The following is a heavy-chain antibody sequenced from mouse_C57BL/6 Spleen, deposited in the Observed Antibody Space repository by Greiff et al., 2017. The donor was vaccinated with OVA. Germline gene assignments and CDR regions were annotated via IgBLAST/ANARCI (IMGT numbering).Heavy chain of an antibody. Sequence: QVQLKQSGPELVKPGASVKISCKASGYAFSSSWMNWVKQRPGKGLEWIGRIYPGDGDTNYNGKFKGKATLTADKSSSTAYMQLSSLTSEDSAVYFCAREEVTRAYWGQGTLVTVSA. D-gene: IGHD2-2*01. CDR1: GYAFSSSW. CDR3: AREEVTRAY. V-gene: IGHV1-82*01. J-gene: IGHJ3*01. CDR2: IYPGDGDT.